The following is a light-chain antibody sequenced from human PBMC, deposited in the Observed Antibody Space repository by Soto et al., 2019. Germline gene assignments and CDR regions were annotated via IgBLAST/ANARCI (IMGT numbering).Light chain of an antibody. CDR1: QSVNSK. J-gene: IGKJ4*01. V-gene: IGKV3-15*01. CDR2: GAS. CDR3: QQYNNWPPLT. Sequence: EIVMTQSPATLSVCPGERATLSCRASQSVNSKLAWYQQKPGQAPSLLIYGASTRATGVSARFSGSGSGTEFTLTISSLQPEDFGVYYCQQYNNWPPLTFGGGTKVEIK.